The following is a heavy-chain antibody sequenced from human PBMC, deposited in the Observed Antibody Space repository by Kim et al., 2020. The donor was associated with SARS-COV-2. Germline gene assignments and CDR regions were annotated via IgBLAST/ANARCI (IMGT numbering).Heavy chain of an antibody. V-gene: IGHV3-15*05. Sequence: GGSLRLSCAASGFTFDNAWMTWVRQAPGKGLESVCRIKSKTDGETIDYAAPVKGRFTISRDDSRNTLFLQMDSLKVEDTAVYFCTTHLFTPRRRGFRMVWGAPIDSWGQGTLVTVSS. CDR3: TTHLFTPRRRGFRMVWGAPIDS. J-gene: IGHJ5*01. CDR1: GFTFDNAW. D-gene: IGHD3-10*01. CDR2: IKSKTDGETI.